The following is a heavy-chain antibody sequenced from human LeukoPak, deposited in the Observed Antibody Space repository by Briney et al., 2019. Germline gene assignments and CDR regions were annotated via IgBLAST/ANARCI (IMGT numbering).Heavy chain of an antibody. V-gene: IGHV4-34*01. Sequence: SETLSLTCAVYGGSFSGYYWSWIRQPPGKGLEWIGEINHSGSTNYNPSLKSRVTISVDTSKNQFSLKLSSVTAADTAVYYCARQAYYCDSSGYSFDYWGQGTLVTVSS. CDR2: INHSGST. CDR3: ARQAYYCDSSGYSFDY. J-gene: IGHJ4*02. D-gene: IGHD3-22*01. CDR1: GGSFSGYY.